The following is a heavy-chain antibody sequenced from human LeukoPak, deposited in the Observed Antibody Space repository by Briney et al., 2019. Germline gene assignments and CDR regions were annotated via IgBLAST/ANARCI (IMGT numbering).Heavy chain of an antibody. CDR3: ARVRGVLWFGELSEVINWFDP. CDR1: GYSISSGYY. Sequence: SETLSLTCAVSGYSISSGYYWGWIRQPPGKGLEWIGSIYHSGSTYYNPSLKSRVTISVDTSKNQFSLKLSSVTAADTAVYYCARVRGVLWFGELSEVINWFDPWGQGTLVTVSS. V-gene: IGHV4-38-2*01. D-gene: IGHD3-10*01. CDR2: IYHSGST. J-gene: IGHJ5*02.